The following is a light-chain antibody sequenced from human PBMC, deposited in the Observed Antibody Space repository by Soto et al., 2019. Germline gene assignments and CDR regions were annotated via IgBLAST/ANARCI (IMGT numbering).Light chain of an antibody. J-gene: IGKJ1*01. CDR2: DAS. CDR3: QQRSNWPT. V-gene: IGKV3-11*01. CDR1: QSVSSY. Sequence: EIVLTQSPATLSLYTGERATLSCRASQSVSSYLAWYQQKPGQAPRLLIYDASNRATGIPARFSGSGSGTDFTLTISSLEPEDFAVYYCQQRSNWPTFGQGTMVDTK.